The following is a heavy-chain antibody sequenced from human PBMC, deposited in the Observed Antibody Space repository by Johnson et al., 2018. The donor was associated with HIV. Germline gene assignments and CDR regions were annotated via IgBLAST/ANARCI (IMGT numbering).Heavy chain of an antibody. Sequence: QVQLVESGGGVARPGGSLRLSCAASGFTFDDYDMPWVRQAPGKGLEWVSYISPSDSTIYYADSVTGRFTISRDNAKNSLYLQMNSLRAEDSAVYYCARDRAPFYSSSSTPFDVFDIWGQGTMVTVSS. CDR1: GFTFDDYD. D-gene: IGHD6-6*01. J-gene: IGHJ3*02. V-gene: IGHV3-11*04. CDR2: ISPSDSTI. CDR3: ARDRAPFYSSSSTPFDVFDI.